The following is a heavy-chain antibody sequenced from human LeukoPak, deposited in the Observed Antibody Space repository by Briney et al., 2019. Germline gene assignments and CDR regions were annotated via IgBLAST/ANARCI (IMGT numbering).Heavy chain of an antibody. Sequence: ASVKVSCKASGGTFSSYAISWVRQAPGQGLEWMGGIIPIFGTANYAQKFQGRVTITADESTSTAYMELRSLRSEDTAVYYCARVKERGIAVAGTAYYFDYWGQGTLVTVSS. J-gene: IGHJ4*02. CDR3: ARVKERGIAVAGTAYYFDY. CDR2: IIPIFGTA. V-gene: IGHV1-69*01. D-gene: IGHD6-19*01. CDR1: GGTFSSYA.